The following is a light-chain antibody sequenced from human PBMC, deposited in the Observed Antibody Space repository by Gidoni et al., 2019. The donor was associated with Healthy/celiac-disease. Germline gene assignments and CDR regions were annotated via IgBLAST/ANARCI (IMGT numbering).Light chain of an antibody. J-gene: IGLJ3*02. CDR3: SSYTSSSTLV. V-gene: IGLV2-14*03. CDR2: VVS. CDR1: SSDVGGYNY. Sequence: QSALTQPASVSGSPGQSITISCTGTSSDVGGYNYVSWYQQHPGKAPKLMIYVVSNRPSGVSNRFSGSKSGNTASLTISGLQAEDEADYSCSSYTSSSTLVFGGGTKLTVL.